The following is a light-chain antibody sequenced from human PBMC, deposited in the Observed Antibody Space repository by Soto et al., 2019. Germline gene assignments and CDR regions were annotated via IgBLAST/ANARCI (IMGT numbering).Light chain of an antibody. CDR3: LLSYSGAQV. J-gene: IGLJ2*01. V-gene: IGLV7-46*01. Sequence: QAVVTQEPSLTVSPGGTVTLTGGSSTGAVTSGHYPYWFQQKPGQAPRTLIYETSNKHSWTPARFSGSLLGGKAALTLSGAQPEDEAEYYCLLSYSGAQVFGGGTKLTVL. CDR1: TGAVTSGHY. CDR2: ETS.